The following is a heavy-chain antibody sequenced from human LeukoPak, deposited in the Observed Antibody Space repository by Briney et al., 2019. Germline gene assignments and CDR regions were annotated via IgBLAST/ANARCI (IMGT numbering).Heavy chain of an antibody. J-gene: IGHJ4*02. CDR3: ARGQMVRGVLDR. V-gene: IGHV4-39*07. CDR1: GGSISSSSYY. CDR2: IYYSGST. D-gene: IGHD3-10*01. Sequence: PSETLSLTCTVSGGSISSSSYYWGWIRQPPGKGLEWIGSIYYSGSTYYNPSLKSRVTISVDTSKNQFSLKLSSVTAADTAVYYCARGQMVRGVLDRWGQGTLVTVSS.